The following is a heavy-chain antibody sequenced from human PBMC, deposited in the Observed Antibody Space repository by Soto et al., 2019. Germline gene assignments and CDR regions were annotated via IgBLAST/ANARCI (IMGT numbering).Heavy chain of an antibody. J-gene: IGHJ4*02. CDR1: GGSIRSSGHH. CDR3: ARDQALAPTVWGY. D-gene: IGHD7-27*01. Sequence: PSETLSLTCSASGGSIRSSGHHWTRIRHRPETGPEWIGYIYYSGSTHYNPSLRSRLTISLDTSKNQFFLRLTSVTAADTALYYCARDQALAPTVWGYWGQGIQGTVSS. CDR2: IYYSGST. V-gene: IGHV4-31*03.